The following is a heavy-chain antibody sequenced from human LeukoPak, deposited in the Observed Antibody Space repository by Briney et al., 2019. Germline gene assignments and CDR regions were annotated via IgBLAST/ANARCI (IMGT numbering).Heavy chain of an antibody. Sequence: QTGGSLRLSCAASGFTFRSYGMTWVRQAPGKELEWVSAISGSGDSTYYADSVKGRFTISRDNSRNTLYLQMNSLRAGDTAVYYCAKSFRSTSLYDWGQGTLVTAAS. D-gene: IGHD2-2*01. V-gene: IGHV3-23*01. CDR3: AKSFRSTSLYD. CDR1: GFTFRSYG. CDR2: ISGSGDST. J-gene: IGHJ4*02.